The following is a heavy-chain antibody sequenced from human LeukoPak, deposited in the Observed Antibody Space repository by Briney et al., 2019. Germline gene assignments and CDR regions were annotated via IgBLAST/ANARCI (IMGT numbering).Heavy chain of an antibody. CDR1: GFTFSSYA. J-gene: IGHJ4*02. Sequence: PGGSLRLSCAASGFTFSSYAMSWVRQAPGKGLEWVSGISWNSGSIGYADSVKGRFTISRDNAKNSLYLQMNSLRAEATALYYCAKDRGGFPYYFDYWGQGTLVTVSS. V-gene: IGHV3-9*01. CDR3: AKDRGGFPYYFDY. D-gene: IGHD3-16*01. CDR2: ISWNSGSI.